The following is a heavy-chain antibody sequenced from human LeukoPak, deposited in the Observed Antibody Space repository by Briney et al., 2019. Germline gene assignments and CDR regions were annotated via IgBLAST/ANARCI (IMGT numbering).Heavy chain of an antibody. J-gene: IGHJ5*02. CDR2: FDPEDGET. CDR3: AREPTGVVGATGRFDP. V-gene: IGHV1-24*01. Sequence: ASVKVSCKVSGYTLTELSMHWVRQAPGKGLEWMGGFDPEDGETIYAQKFQGRVTMTEDTSTDTAYMELSSLRSEDTAVYYCAREPTGVVGATGRFDPWGQGTLVTVSS. D-gene: IGHD1-26*01. CDR1: GYTLTELS.